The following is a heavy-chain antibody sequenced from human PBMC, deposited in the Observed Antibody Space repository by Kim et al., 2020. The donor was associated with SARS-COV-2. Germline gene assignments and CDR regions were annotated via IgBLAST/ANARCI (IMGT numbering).Heavy chain of an antibody. J-gene: IGHJ6*02. V-gene: IGHV3-30*18. CDR3: AKVPEDYAEHGMDV. Sequence: GGSLRLSCAASGFTFSSYGMHWVRQAPGKGLEWVAVISYDGSNKYYADSVKGRFTISRDNSKNTLYLQMNSLRAEDTAVYYCAKVPEDYAEHGMDVWGQGTTVTVSS. CDR1: GFTFSSYG. CDR2: ISYDGSNK. D-gene: IGHD4-17*01.